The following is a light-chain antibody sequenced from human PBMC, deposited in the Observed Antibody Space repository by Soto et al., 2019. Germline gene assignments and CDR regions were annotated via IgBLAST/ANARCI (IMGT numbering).Light chain of an antibody. J-gene: IGLJ1*01. Sequence: SALTQPRSVSGSPGQSVTISCTGTSSDVGGYNYVSWYQQYPGKAPKLMIYDVSRRPSGVPDRFSGSKSGNTASLTISGVQAEDEADYYCCSYAGRHYGFGTVTKVTV. V-gene: IGLV2-11*01. CDR2: DVS. CDR3: CSYAGRHYG. CDR1: SSDVGGYNY.